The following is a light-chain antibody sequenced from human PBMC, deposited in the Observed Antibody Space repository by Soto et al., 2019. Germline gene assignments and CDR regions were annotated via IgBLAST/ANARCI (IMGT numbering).Light chain of an antibody. V-gene: IGKV3-15*01. Sequence: EIVMTQSPATLSVSPGERATLSCRASQTVSSNLAWYQQKPGQAPRLLIYGASTRAPGIPARFSGSGSGTEFTLTISSLQSEDFAVYYGQQYNDWPPFPIGPGTRVDIK. CDR2: GAS. CDR3: QQYNDWPPFP. CDR1: QTVSSN. J-gene: IGKJ3*01.